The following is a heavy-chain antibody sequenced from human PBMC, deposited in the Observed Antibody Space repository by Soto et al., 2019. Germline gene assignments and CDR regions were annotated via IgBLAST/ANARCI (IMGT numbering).Heavy chain of an antibody. V-gene: IGHV4-59*13. D-gene: IGHD3-3*01. CDR2: AYYSGTT. CDR1: GASFSGSY. J-gene: IGHJ4*01. CDR3: AVWSALTQYYFDS. Sequence: QVLLQESGPGLVKPSETLSLTCAVSGASFSGSYWSWIRQPPGKGLEWIGYAYYSGTTVYNPSLKSRVYISVDTSKKHVSLRLNSVTAADTAVYYCAVWSALTQYYFDSWGHGTLVTVSS.